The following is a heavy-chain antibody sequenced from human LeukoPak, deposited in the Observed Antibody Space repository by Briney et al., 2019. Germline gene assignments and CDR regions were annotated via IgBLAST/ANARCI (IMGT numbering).Heavy chain of an antibody. D-gene: IGHD5-24*01. J-gene: IGHJ5*02. V-gene: IGHV1-69*05. CDR3: ARAQAGNYNWPLDL. CDR2: IMNILDRS. Sequence: SVTVSCKASQGTFSQYAISGVRQSPGQGLEWMGAIMNILDRSNYPQKFQDRVTITTDESTSTAYMDLRSLRSDDTAVYYCARAQAGNYNWPLDLWGQGTLVTVSS. CDR1: QGTFSQYA.